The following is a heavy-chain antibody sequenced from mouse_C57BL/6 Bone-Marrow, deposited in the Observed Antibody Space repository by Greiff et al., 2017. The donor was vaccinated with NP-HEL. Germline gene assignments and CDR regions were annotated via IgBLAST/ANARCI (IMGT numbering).Heavy chain of an antibody. D-gene: IGHD3-2*02. CDR1: GFTFSNYW. CDR3: TGPDSSGSLFAY. J-gene: IGHJ3*01. CDR2: IRLKSDNYAT. Sequence: EVRLVESGGGLVQPGGSMKLSCVASGFTFSNYWMNWVRQSPEKGLEWVAQIRLKSDNYATHYAESVKGRFTISRDDSKSSVYLQMNNLRAEDTGIYYCTGPDSSGSLFAYWGQGTLVTVSA. V-gene: IGHV6-3*01.